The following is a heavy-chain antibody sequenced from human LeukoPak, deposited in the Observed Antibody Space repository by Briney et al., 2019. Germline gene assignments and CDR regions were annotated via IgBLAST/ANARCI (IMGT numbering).Heavy chain of an antibody. Sequence: ASVKVSFKASGYTFTGYYMHWVRQAPGQGLEWMGWINPNSGGTNYAQKFQGRVTMTRDTSISTAYMELRSLRSDDTAVYYCARLSSWYSFPDYWGQGTLVTVSS. V-gene: IGHV1-2*02. CDR2: INPNSGGT. CDR3: ARLSSWYSFPDY. CDR1: GYTFTGYY. D-gene: IGHD6-13*01. J-gene: IGHJ4*02.